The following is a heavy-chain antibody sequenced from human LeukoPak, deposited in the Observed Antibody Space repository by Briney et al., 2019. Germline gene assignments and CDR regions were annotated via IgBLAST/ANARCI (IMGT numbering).Heavy chain of an antibody. Sequence: PGGSLRLSCAASGFTFSSYAMRWVRQAPGKGLEWVAVISYDGSNKYYADSVKGRFTISRDNSKNTLYLQMNSLRAEDTAVYYCAREVITTFSYDYWGQGTLVTVSS. V-gene: IGHV3-30-3*01. CDR3: AREVITTFSYDY. D-gene: IGHD3-22*01. CDR1: GFTFSSYA. CDR2: ISYDGSNK. J-gene: IGHJ4*02.